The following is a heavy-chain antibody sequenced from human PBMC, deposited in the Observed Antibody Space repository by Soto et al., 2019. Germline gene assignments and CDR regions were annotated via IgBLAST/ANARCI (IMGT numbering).Heavy chain of an antibody. J-gene: IGHJ4*02. Sequence: LRLSCAASGFTFSSYAMSWVRQAPGKGLEWVSAISGSGGSTYYADSVKGRFTISRDNSKNTLYLQMNSLRAEDTAVYYCAKGSGSGWYNYFDYWGQGTLVTVS. CDR3: AKGSGSGWYNYFDY. CDR1: GFTFSSYA. V-gene: IGHV3-23*01. CDR2: ISGSGGST. D-gene: IGHD6-19*01.